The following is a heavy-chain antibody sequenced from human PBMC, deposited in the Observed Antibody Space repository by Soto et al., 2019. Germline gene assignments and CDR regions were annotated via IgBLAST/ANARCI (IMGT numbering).Heavy chain of an antibody. V-gene: IGHV4-34*01. D-gene: IGHD2-2*01. J-gene: IGHJ5*02. Sequence: WETLSLTCVVYGGSFSGYYWSWIRQSPGKGLEWIGGINHRGSTNYNPSLESRVTISVDTSKNQFSLKLPSVTAADTAMYYCARDGFCTSTTCRVGNWFDPWGQGTLVTVSS. CDR2: INHRGST. CDR3: ARDGFCTSTTCRVGNWFDP. CDR1: GGSFSGYY.